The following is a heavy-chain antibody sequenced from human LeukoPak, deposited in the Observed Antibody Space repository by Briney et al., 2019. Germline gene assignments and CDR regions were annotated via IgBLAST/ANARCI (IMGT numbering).Heavy chain of an antibody. J-gene: IGHJ4*02. CDR2: INRDGSST. CDR3: ARPGAGPTDY. D-gene: IGHD6-19*01. V-gene: IGHV3-74*01. Sequence: GGSLRLSCAASGFTFSSYWMHWVRQAPGKGLVWVSRINRDGSSTSYADSVKGRFTISRDNAKNTLYLQMNSLRAEDTAVYYCARPGAGPTDYWGQGTLVTVSS. CDR1: GFTFSSYW.